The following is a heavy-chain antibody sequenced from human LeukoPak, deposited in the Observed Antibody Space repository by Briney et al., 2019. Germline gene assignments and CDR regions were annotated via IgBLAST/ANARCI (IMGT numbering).Heavy chain of an antibody. D-gene: IGHD3-22*01. J-gene: IGHJ4*02. CDR1: GDSISSGGYS. CDR2: IYHSGST. Sequence: SETLSLTCAVSGDSISSGGYSWSWIRQPPGKGLEWIGYIYHSGSTYYNPSLKSRVTISVDRSKNQFSLKLSSVTAADTAVYYCARGSLDSSGYYFDYWGQGTLVTVSS. V-gene: IGHV4-30-2*01. CDR3: ARGSLDSSGYYFDY.